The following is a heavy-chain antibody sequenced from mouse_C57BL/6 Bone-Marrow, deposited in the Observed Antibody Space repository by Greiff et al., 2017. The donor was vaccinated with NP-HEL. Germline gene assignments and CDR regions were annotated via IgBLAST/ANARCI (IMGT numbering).Heavy chain of an antibody. J-gene: IGHJ3*01. CDR2: IYPSDSET. CDR3: ARHYYGYYEAWFAY. D-gene: IGHD2-3*01. CDR1: GYTFTSYW. V-gene: IGHV1-61*01. Sequence: VQLQQPGAELVRPGSSVKLSCKASGYTFTSYWMDWVKQRPGQGLEWIGNIYPSDSETHYNQKFKDKATLTVDKSSSTAYMQLSSLTSEDSAVYYCARHYYGYYEAWFAYWGQGTLVTVSA.